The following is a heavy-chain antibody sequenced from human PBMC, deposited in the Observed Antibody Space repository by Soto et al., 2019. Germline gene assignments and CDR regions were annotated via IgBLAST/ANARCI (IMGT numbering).Heavy chain of an antibody. CDR1: GYTLTELS. CDR2: FDPEDGET. J-gene: IGHJ6*02. Sequence: GASVKVSCKVSGYTLTELSMHWVRQAPGKGLEWMGGFDPEDGETIYAQKFQGRVTMTEDTSTDTAYMELSSLRSEDTAVYYCAGSLERRPYYYYYYGMDVWGQGTTVTVSS. D-gene: IGHD1-1*01. V-gene: IGHV1-24*01. CDR3: AGSLERRPYYYYYYGMDV.